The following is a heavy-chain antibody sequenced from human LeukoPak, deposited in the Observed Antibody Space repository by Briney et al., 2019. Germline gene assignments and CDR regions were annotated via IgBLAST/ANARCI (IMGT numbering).Heavy chain of an antibody. D-gene: IGHD2-21*02. V-gene: IGHV3-7*01. CDR2: INQDGIDY. CDR1: GFTFSGYW. J-gene: IGHJ4*02. Sequence: GGALRLSCAASGFTFSGYWMSWVGQAPGKGVEGVASINQDGIDYYYVDSVKRPFPISIDSANTSLYLQFNRLRAADTALYYCARDDFHCGASCYYCPIDYWGQGTLVVVSS. CDR3: ARDDFHCGASCYYCPIDY.